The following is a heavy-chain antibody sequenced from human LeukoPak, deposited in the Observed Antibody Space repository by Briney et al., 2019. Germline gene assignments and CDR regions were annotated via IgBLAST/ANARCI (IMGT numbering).Heavy chain of an antibody. V-gene: IGHV3-30-3*01. CDR3: ARENQKNGAFDI. J-gene: IGHJ3*02. CDR2: ISYDGSNK. Sequence: PGGSLRLSCAASGFTVSSNYMSWVRQAPGKGLEWVAVISYDGSNKYYADSVKGRFTISRDNSKNTLYLQMNSLRAEDTAVYYCARENQKNGAFDIWGQGTMVTVSS. CDR1: GFTVSSNY. D-gene: IGHD2-8*01.